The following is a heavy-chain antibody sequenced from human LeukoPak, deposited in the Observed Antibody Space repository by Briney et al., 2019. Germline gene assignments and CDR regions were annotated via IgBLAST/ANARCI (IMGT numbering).Heavy chain of an antibody. CDR2: ISAYNGNT. CDR3: ARDLNWNHPDMGEYFDY. J-gene: IGHJ4*02. CDR1: GYTFTSYG. V-gene: IGHV1-18*01. Sequence: ASVKVSSKASGYTFTSYGISWVRQAPGQGLEWMGWISAYNGNTNYAQKLQGRVTMTTDTSTSTAYMELRSLRSDDTAVYYCARDLNWNHPDMGEYFDYWGQGTLVTVSS. D-gene: IGHD1-14*01.